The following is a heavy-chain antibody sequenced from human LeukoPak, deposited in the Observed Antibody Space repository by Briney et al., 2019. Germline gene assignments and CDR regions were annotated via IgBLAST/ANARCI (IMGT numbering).Heavy chain of an antibody. J-gene: IGHJ2*01. Sequence: GGSLRLSCAASGFTFSSYAMSWVRQAPGKGLEWVATTKPDGSDKYYVDSMKGRFTISRDNAKNALYLQMNSLRADDTAMYYCARRGFFDLWGRGTLVSVSS. V-gene: IGHV3-7*03. CDR1: GFTFSSYA. CDR3: ARRGFFDL. CDR2: TKPDGSDK.